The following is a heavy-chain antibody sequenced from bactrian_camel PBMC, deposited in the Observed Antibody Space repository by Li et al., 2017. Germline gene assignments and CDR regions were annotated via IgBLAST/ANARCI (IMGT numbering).Heavy chain of an antibody. CDR3: ATGGRCEMVMWDY. CDR1: GYIFSSCG. V-gene: IGHV3S57*01. J-gene: IGHJ4*01. D-gene: IGHD1*01. Sequence: HVQLVESGGVPVQAGGSLSLSCAVSGYIFSSCGMDWYRQVQGKERELISSISSNGTATYSDSVKGRFTISKGNAETILYLTMTNLKPEDTAMYYCATGGRCEMVMWDYWGHGTQVTVS. CDR2: ISSNGTA.